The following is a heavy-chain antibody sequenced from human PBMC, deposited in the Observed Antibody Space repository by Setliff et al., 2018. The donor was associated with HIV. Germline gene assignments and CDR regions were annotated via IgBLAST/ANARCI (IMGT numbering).Heavy chain of an antibody. CDR3: TSDAKR. J-gene: IGHJ4*02. D-gene: IGHD2-2*01. Sequence: PGGSLRLSCTASGFTFGDYAMTWFRQAPGEGLEWIGFIRSKTYGGTTEYAASVKGRVTISRDDSKSIAYLQMNSLKTEGTAVYYCTSDAKRWGQGTLVTVSS. CDR2: IRSKTYGGTT. CDR1: GFTFGDYA. V-gene: IGHV3-49*03.